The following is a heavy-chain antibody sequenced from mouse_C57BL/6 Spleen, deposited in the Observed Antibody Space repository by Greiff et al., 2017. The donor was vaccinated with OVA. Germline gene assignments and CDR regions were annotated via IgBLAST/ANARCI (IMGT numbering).Heavy chain of an antibody. CDR2: IDPSDSET. CDR1: GYTFTSYW. CDR3: AREGNGSSPWFAY. J-gene: IGHJ3*01. Sequence: QVHVKQSGAELVRPGSSVKLSCKASGYTFTSYWMHWVKQRPIQGLEWIGNIDPSDSETHYNQKFKDKATLTVDKSSSTAYMQLSSLTSEDSAVYYCAREGNGSSPWFAYWGQGTLVTVSA. V-gene: IGHV1-52*01. D-gene: IGHD1-1*01.